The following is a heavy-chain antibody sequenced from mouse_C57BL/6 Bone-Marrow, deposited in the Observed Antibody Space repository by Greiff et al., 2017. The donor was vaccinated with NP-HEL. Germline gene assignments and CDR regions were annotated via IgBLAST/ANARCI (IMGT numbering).Heavy chain of an antibody. D-gene: IGHD1-1*01. CDR2: INPYNGGT. CDR1: GYTFTDYY. Sequence: EVQLQESGPVLVKPGASVKMSCKASGYTFTDYYMNWVKQSHGKSLEWIGVINPYNGGTSYNQKFKGKATLTVDKSSSTAYMELNSLTSEDSAVYYCARTPYYYFDYWGQGTTLTVSS. V-gene: IGHV1-19*01. J-gene: IGHJ2*01. CDR3: ARTPYYYFDY.